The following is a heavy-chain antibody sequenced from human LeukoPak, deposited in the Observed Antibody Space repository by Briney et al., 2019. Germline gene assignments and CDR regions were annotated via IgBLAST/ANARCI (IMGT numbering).Heavy chain of an antibody. CDR3: ARDMVRGSGYGMDV. CDR2: ISSNGGST. D-gene: IGHD3-10*01. J-gene: IGHJ6*02. Sequence: GGSLRLSCAASGFTFSSYAMHWVRQAPGKGLEYVSAISSNGGSTYYANSVKGRFTISRDNSKSTLYLQIGSLRAEDMAVYYCARDMVRGSGYGMDVWGQGTTVTVSS. V-gene: IGHV3-64*01. CDR1: GFTFSSYA.